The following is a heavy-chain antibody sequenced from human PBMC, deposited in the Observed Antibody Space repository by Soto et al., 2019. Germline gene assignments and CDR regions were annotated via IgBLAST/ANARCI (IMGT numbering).Heavy chain of an antibody. Sequence: QVQLVQSGAEVKKPGASVKVSCKASGYTLTNDEINWVRQATGQGLERMGWMNPNSGNTGYAQKFQGIVTMTRNTSISTAYMELSSLRYEDPAVYYCAGVTGGFDYWGQGTLVSVCS. J-gene: IGHJ4*02. CDR1: GYTLTNDE. CDR3: AGVTGGFDY. D-gene: IGHD2-21*02. CDR2: MNPNSGNT. V-gene: IGHV1-8*01.